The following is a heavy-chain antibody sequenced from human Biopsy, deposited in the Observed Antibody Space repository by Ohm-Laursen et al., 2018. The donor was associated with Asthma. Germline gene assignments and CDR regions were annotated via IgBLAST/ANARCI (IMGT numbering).Heavy chain of an antibody. Sequence: SLRLSCAASGFTFSSYGMHWVRQVPGQGLEWVANIKHDGSEKNHVDSLKGRFTISRDNAKNSLYLQMNSLRAEDTAVYYCARTFHFWSPYHAEHYQLWGQGTLVTVSS. CDR3: ARTFHFWSPYHAEHYQL. D-gene: IGHD3-3*02. J-gene: IGHJ1*01. CDR1: GFTFSSYG. CDR2: IKHDGSEK. V-gene: IGHV3-7*01.